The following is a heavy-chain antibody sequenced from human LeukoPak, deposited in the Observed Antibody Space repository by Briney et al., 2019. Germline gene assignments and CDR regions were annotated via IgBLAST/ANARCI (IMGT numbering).Heavy chain of an antibody. J-gene: IGHJ4*02. CDR1: GFTLSSQW. CDR3: ARDRGGSYSAIDY. D-gene: IGHD1-26*01. CDR2: IKTDGSST. Sequence: GGSLKLSCAVSGFTLSSQWMHWVRQAPGKGLVWVSLIKTDGSSTNYADSVKGRFTVSRDDAKNTLYLQMNSLRAEDTAVYYCARDRGGSYSAIDYWGQGTLVTVSS. V-gene: IGHV3-74*01.